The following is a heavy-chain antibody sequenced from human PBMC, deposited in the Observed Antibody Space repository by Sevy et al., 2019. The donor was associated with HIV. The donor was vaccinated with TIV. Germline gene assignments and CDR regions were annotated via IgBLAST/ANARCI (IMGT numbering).Heavy chain of an antibody. CDR1: GGSITSLY. D-gene: IGHD1-26*01. CDR3: AGENAWGRGYS. CDR2: IYYNGHI. Sequence: SETLSLTCTVSGGSITSLYWNWIRQPPGKGLEWIANIYYNGHINYNPSLKSRVTLSLDTSKNQFSLRRSYVTAADTAMYYCAGENAWGRGYSWGQGTLVIVSS. V-gene: IGHV4-59*08. J-gene: IGHJ4*02.